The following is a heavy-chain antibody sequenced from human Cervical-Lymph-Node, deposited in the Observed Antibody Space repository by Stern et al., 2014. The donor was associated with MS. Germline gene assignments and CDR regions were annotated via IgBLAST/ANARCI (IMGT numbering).Heavy chain of an antibody. CDR1: GGSMPDYY. CDR2: VYHTGST. D-gene: IGHD5-24*01. CDR3: ARGGRMASMFY. V-gene: IGHV4-59*01. J-gene: IGHJ4*02. Sequence: QVQLQESGPGLVKPSETLSLTYNVSGGSMPDYYWSWIRLPPGKGLEWIGYVYHTGSTSYNPSLKSRVTISIDASKSQCSLKVNSVTAADTAVYYCARGGRMASMFYWGQGTLVTVSS.